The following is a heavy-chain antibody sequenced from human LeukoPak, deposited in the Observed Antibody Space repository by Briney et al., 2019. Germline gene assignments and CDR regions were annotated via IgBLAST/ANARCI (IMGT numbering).Heavy chain of an antibody. V-gene: IGHV3-72*01. J-gene: IGHJ3*02. CDR3: TRPSYYDSRGYSPNGFDI. CDR2: NRDKSKSYTT. CDR1: GFTVSDHY. D-gene: IGHD3-22*01. Sequence: GGSLRLSCVASGFTVSDHYIDWVRQAPGKGLEWVGRNRDKSKSYTTDYAASVRGRFTISRDDSKNSLYLQMYSLKTEDTAVYFCTRPSYYDSRGYSPNGFDIWGQGTMVTVSS.